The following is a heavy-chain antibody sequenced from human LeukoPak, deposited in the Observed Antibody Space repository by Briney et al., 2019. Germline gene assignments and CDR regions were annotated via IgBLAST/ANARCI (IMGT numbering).Heavy chain of an antibody. Sequence: ASVKVSCKVSGYTFTGNYIHWVRQTPGRGLEWMGLINPHTGAANYTQSFQGRVTLTRDTSSSTAYMHLSSLRFDDTAVYYCARGKSGYSPWGQGTPVTVSS. CDR3: ARGKSGYSP. J-gene: IGHJ4*02. V-gene: IGHV1-2*02. CDR2: INPHTGAA. CDR1: GYTFTGNY. D-gene: IGHD3-22*01.